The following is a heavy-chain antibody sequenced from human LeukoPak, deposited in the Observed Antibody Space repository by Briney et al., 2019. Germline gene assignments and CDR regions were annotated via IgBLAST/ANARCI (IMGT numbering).Heavy chain of an antibody. D-gene: IGHD3-16*02. CDR2: ISGSGGST. CDR3: ARGALRLGELSLLDY. CDR1: GFTFSSYG. V-gene: IGHV3-23*01. Sequence: GGSLRLSCAASGFTFSSYGMSWVRQAPGKGLEWVSAISGSGGSTYYADSVKGRFTISRDNSKSTLYLQMNSLRAEDTAVYYCARGALRLGELSLLDYWGQGTLVTVSS. J-gene: IGHJ4*02.